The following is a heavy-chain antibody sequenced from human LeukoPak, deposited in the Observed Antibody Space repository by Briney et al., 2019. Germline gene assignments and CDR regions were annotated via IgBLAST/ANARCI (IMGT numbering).Heavy chain of an antibody. CDR3: ARGQSIAAAGRWFDP. J-gene: IGHJ5*02. Sequence: GSLRLSCAASGFTFSSYEMNWVRQPPGKGLEWIGEINHSGSTNYNPSLKSRVTISVDTSKNQFSLKLSSVTAADTAVYYCARGQSIAAAGRWFDPWGQGTLVTVSS. CDR2: INHSGST. D-gene: IGHD6-13*01. CDR1: GFTFSSYE. V-gene: IGHV4-34*01.